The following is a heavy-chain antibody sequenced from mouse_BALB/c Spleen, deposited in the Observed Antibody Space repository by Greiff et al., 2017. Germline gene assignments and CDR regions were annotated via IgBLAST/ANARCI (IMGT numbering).Heavy chain of an antibody. D-gene: IGHD1-1*02. CDR1: GYTFTDYN. CDR2: INPNNGGT. CDR3: TRTPEWYYFDY. V-gene: IGHV1-18*01. J-gene: IGHJ2*01. Sequence: EVKLMESGPELVKPGASVKIPCKASGYTFTDYNMDWVKQSHGKSLEWIGDINPNNGGTIYNQKFKGKATLTVDKSSSTAYMELRSLTSEDTAVYYCTRTPEWYYFDYWGQGTTLTVSS.